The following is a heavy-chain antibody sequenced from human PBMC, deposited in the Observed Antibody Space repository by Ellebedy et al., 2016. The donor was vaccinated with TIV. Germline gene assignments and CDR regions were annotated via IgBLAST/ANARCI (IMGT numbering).Heavy chain of an antibody. CDR2: ISYYGSKK. V-gene: IGHV3-30*03. J-gene: IGHJ4*02. CDR1: GFTFSNSG. D-gene: IGHD3-10*01. CDR3: ARDQGYGTGSFTAFDY. Sequence: PGGSLRLSCAASGFTFSNSGMHWVRQAPGKGLEWLAVISYYGSKKFYADSVQGRFIISRDNSKNTLFLQMNSLGAEDTAVYHCARDQGYGTGSFTAFDYWGQGTLVTVSS.